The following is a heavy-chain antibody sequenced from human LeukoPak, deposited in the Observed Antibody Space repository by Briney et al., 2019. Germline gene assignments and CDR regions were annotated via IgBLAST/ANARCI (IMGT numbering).Heavy chain of an antibody. CDR2: ISSSSSTI. Sequence: PGGSLRLSCAASGFTFSSYSMNWVRQAPGKGLEWVSYISSSSSTIYYADSVKGRFTISRDNAKNSPYLQMNSLRAEDTAVYYCARDRRDGYNYPIDYWGQGTPVTVSS. V-gene: IGHV3-48*04. CDR1: GFTFSSYS. D-gene: IGHD5-24*01. CDR3: ARDRRDGYNYPIDY. J-gene: IGHJ4*02.